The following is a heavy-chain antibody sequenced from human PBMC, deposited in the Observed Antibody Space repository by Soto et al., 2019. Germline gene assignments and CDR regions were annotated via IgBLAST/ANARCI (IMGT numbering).Heavy chain of an antibody. CDR1: GFTFSSYA. D-gene: IGHD2-2*01. J-gene: IGHJ4*02. Sequence: EVQLLESGGGLVQPGGSLRLSCAASGFTFSSYAMSWVRQAPGKGLEWVSAISGSGGSTYYADSVKGRFTISRDNSKNTLYLQMNSLRAEDTAVYYCPNLPGAFAIVVVPAAHWGQGTLVTVSS. CDR3: PNLPGAFAIVVVPAAH. V-gene: IGHV3-23*01. CDR2: ISGSGGST.